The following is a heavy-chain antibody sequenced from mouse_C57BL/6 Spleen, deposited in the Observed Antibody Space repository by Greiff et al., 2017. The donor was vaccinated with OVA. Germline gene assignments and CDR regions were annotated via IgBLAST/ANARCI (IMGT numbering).Heavy chain of an antibody. CDR2: IYPGSGST. D-gene: IGHD1-1*01. Sequence: QVQLQQSGAELVKPGASVKMSCKASGYTFTSYWITWVKQRPGQGLEWIGDIYPGSGSTNYNEKFKSKATLTVDTSSSTAYMQLSSLTSEDSAVYDCARERVYYGSSSLFDYWGQGTTLTVSS. CDR3: ARERVYYGSSSLFDY. J-gene: IGHJ2*01. V-gene: IGHV1-55*01. CDR1: GYTFTSYW.